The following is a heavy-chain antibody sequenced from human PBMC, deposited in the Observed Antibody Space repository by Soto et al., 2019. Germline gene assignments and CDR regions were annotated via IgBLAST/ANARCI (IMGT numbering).Heavy chain of an antibody. D-gene: IGHD3-16*02. V-gene: IGHV3-64*01. CDR2: ISSNGGST. Sequence: GGTLRLSCAASGVTFSSYAMHWVRQAPGKGLEYVSAISSNGGSTYYANSVKGRFTISRDNSKNTLYLQMGSLRAEDMAVYYCARDLVGMITFGGVIVGLYYYYYYMDVWGKGTTVTVSS. CDR3: ARDLVGMITFGGVIVGLYYYYYYMDV. J-gene: IGHJ6*03. CDR1: GVTFSSYA.